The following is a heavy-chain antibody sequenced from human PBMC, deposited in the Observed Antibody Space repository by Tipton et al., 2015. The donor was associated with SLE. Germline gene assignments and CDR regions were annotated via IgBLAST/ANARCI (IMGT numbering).Heavy chain of an antibody. Sequence: TLSLTCTVSGDSISSDNWWNWVRQPPGKGLEWIGQIYDGGSTNYNPSLESRVAISVDTSKNQFSLTVRSVTAADTAFYYCARQRAGNGDSWIDSWGQGPLVTVSP. V-gene: IGHV4-4*02. CDR3: ARQRAGNGDSWIDS. CDR1: GDSISSDNW. D-gene: IGHD4-17*01. CDR2: IYDGGST. J-gene: IGHJ4*02.